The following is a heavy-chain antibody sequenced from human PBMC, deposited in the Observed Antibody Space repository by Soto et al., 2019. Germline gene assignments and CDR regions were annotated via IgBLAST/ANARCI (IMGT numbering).Heavy chain of an antibody. Sequence: GGSLRLSCAASGFRFSDHYMTWIRQAPGKGLEWVSKISGDATTTYYADSVKGRFTVSRDNAKNSVYLQMNSLRVEDTAVYYCASDPYYYASGFWGQGTLVTVSS. J-gene: IGHJ4*02. CDR2: ISGDATTT. CDR1: GFRFSDHY. D-gene: IGHD3-10*01. CDR3: ASDPYYYASGF. V-gene: IGHV3-11*01.